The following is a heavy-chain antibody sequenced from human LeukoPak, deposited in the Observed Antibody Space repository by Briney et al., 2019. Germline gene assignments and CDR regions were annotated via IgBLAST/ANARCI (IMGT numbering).Heavy chain of an antibody. D-gene: IGHD6-19*01. V-gene: IGHV3-30*18. CDR3: AKELTRPNRPVAGLNY. Sequence: PGGSLRLSCAASGFTFSAYGMHWVRQAPGKGLEWVAIISYDGSNKYYPDSVKGRFTISRDDSKNTLYLKMNSLRTEDTAVYYCAKELTRPNRPVAGLNYWGQGTLVTVSS. CDR2: ISYDGSNK. J-gene: IGHJ4*02. CDR1: GFTFSAYG.